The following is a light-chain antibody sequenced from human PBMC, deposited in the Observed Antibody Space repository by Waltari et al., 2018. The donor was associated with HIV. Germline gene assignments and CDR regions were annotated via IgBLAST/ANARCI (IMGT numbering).Light chain of an antibody. CDR2: ANI. V-gene: IGLV1-40*01. Sequence: QSVLTQPPSVSGAPGQRVTISCPGSSSNIGAGYHLHCYHKLPGTAPKLLIYANINRPSGVPDRFSGSKSGSSASLAITGLQAEDEAHYYCQSFDSSLTTSGVIFGGGTKLTVL. CDR3: QSFDSSLTTSGVI. J-gene: IGLJ2*01. CDR1: SSNIGAGYH.